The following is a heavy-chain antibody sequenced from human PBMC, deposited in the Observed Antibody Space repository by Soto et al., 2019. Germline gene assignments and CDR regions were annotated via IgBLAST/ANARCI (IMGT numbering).Heavy chain of an antibody. J-gene: IGHJ4*02. CDR1: GGSISSYY. CDR2: SSYTGNT. CDR3: ARPDSSSWAAPFGS. Sequence: PSETQSLTCTVSGGSISSYYWSWIRQPPGKGLQWIGSSSYTGNTYFNPSLRSRVTISVDTSKNQFSMRLTSVTAADTAVYYCARPDSSSWAAPFGSWGQGTLVTVPQ. D-gene: IGHD6-13*01. V-gene: IGHV4-59*04.